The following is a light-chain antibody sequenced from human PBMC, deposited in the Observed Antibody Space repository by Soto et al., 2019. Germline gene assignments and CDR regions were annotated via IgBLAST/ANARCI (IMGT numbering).Light chain of an antibody. J-gene: IGLJ1*01. Sequence: SYELTQPPSVSVAPGQTARIPCGGDNIGSKSVYWYQQKPGQAPVVVVYDGSDRPPGIPERFSGSNSGTTATLTISRVEAGDEADYFCQVWDSTSDHYVFGAGTKATVL. V-gene: IGLV3-21*02. CDR2: DGS. CDR3: QVWDSTSDHYV. CDR1: NIGSKS.